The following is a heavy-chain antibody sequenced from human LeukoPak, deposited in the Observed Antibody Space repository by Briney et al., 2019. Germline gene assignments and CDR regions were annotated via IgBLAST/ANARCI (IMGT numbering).Heavy chain of an antibody. J-gene: IGHJ4*02. CDR1: GFTFSSYG. Sequence: GGSLRLSCAASGFTFSSYGMHWVRQAPGKGLEWVAVISYDGSIKYYADSVKGRFTISRDNSKNTLYLQMSSLRTEDTAVYYCARDRSRNYSCDYWGQGTLVSVSS. CDR2: ISYDGSIK. D-gene: IGHD2-2*01. V-gene: IGHV3-30*03. CDR3: ARDRSRNYSCDY.